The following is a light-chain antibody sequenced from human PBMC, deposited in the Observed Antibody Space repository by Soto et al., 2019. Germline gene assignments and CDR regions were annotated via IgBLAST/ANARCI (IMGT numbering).Light chain of an antibody. CDR3: QQFHSFPIT. V-gene: IGKV1-5*01. Sequence: DIQMTQSPSTLSASAGDRVTITCRASQSITIWLAWYQQKPGKARKLLIYDASTLESGVPSRFSGSGSGTEFTLTISSLQPDDFATYYCQQFHSFPITFGQGTRLEIK. CDR1: QSITIW. CDR2: DAS. J-gene: IGKJ5*01.